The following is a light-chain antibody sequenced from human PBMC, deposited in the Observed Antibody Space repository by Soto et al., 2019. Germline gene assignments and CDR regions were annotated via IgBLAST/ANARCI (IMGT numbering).Light chain of an antibody. Sequence: SVLTQPASVSGSPGQSITISCTGTSSDVGGYNYVSWYQQHPGKAPKLMIYEVSNRPSGVSNRFSGSKSGNTASLTISGLQAEDEADYYCSSYTSGSTVIFGGGTQLTVL. CDR3: SSYTSGSTVI. J-gene: IGLJ2*01. V-gene: IGLV2-14*01. CDR2: EVS. CDR1: SSDVGGYNY.